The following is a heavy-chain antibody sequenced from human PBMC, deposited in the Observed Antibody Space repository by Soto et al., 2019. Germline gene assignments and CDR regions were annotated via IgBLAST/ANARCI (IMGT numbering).Heavy chain of an antibody. Sequence: GESLKISYKGSGYSFTSYWIGWVRQMPGKGLEWMGRIDPSDSYTNYSPSFQGHVTISADKPISTAYLQWSSLKASDTAMYYCARTSMQSRGYSYGHGGMDVWGQGTTVTVSS. D-gene: IGHD5-18*01. V-gene: IGHV5-10-1*01. CDR2: IDPSDSYT. J-gene: IGHJ6*02. CDR3: ARTSMQSRGYSYGHGGMDV. CDR1: GYSFTSYW.